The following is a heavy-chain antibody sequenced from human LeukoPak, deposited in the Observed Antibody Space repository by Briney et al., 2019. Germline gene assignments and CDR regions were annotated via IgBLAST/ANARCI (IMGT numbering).Heavy chain of an antibody. CDR3: AREWELTEFDY. CDR2: ISYDGSNK. J-gene: IGHJ4*02. CDR1: GFTFSSYA. D-gene: IGHD1-26*01. V-gene: IGHV3-30-3*01. Sequence: GRSLRLSCAASGFTFSSYAMHWVRQAPGKGLEWVAVISYDGSNKYYADSVEGRFTISRDNSKNTLYLQMNSLRAEDTAVYYCAREWELTEFDYWGQGTLVTVSS.